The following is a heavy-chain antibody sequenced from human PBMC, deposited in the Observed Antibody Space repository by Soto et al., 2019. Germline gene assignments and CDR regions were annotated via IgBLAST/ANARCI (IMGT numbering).Heavy chain of an antibody. Sequence: GGSLRLSCAASGFTFSSYAMHWVRQAPGKGLEWVAVISYDGSNKYYADSVKGRFTISRDNSKNTLYLQMNSLRAEDTAVYYCARDHAVGATTRIYYGMDVWGQGTTVTVSS. CDR2: ISYDGSNK. CDR3: ARDHAVGATTRIYYGMDV. J-gene: IGHJ6*02. D-gene: IGHD1-26*01. CDR1: GFTFSSYA. V-gene: IGHV3-30-3*01.